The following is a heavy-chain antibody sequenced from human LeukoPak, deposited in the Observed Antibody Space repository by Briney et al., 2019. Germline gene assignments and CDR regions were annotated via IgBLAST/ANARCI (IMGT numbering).Heavy chain of an antibody. CDR3: ARMRYDSSGYFDFDY. Sequence: ASVKVSCKASGYTFTSYGISWVRQAPGQGLEWMGWISAYNGNTNYAQRLQGRVTMTTDTSTSTAYVELRSLRSDDTAVYYCARMRYDSSGYFDFDYWGQGTLVTVSS. CDR2: ISAYNGNT. J-gene: IGHJ4*02. V-gene: IGHV1-18*01. D-gene: IGHD3-22*01. CDR1: GYTFTSYG.